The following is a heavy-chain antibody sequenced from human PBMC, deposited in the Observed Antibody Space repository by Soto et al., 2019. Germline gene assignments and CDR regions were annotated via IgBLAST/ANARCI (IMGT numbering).Heavy chain of an antibody. CDR1: GYTFSSYY. CDR3: AKEGVYYARYFDL. V-gene: IGHV1-46*01. CDR2: INPSGGGT. Sequence: QVQLVQSGAEVKKPGASVKVSCKASGYTFSSYYIHWVRQAPGQGLEWMGIINPSGGGTSYAQKFQGRVTMTRDTSTSTVYMELSSLRSEDTAVYYCAKEGVYYARYFDLWGRGTLVTVSS. J-gene: IGHJ2*01. D-gene: IGHD3-10*01.